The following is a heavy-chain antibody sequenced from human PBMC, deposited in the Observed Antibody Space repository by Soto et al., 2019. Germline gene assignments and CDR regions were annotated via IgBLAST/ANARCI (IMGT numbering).Heavy chain of an antibody. V-gene: IGHV1-3*01. J-gene: IGHJ6*02. CDR2: INAGNGNT. CDR1: GYTFTSYA. CDR3: ARNPRYSSSSVGMDV. D-gene: IGHD6-13*01. Sequence: ASVKVSCKASGYTFTSYAMHWVRQAPGQRLEWMGWINAGNGNTKYSQKFQGRVTITRDTSASTAYMELSSLRSEDTAVYYCARNPRYSSSSVGMDVWGQGTTVTVSS.